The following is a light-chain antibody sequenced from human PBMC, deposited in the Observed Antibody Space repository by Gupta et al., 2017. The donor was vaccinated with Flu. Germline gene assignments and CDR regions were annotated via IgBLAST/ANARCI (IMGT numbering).Light chain of an antibody. CDR2: GAS. CDR1: QTINGRY. Sequence: EIVLTQSPGTLSLSPGERATLSCRASQTINGRYLAWYQQKPGQAPRLLISGASSRATGIPDRFSGGGSGTDVTLTISRLEPEDFAMYYCQLFGSSPPYSFGQGTKLQIK. CDR3: QLFGSSPPYS. V-gene: IGKV3-20*01. J-gene: IGKJ2*03.